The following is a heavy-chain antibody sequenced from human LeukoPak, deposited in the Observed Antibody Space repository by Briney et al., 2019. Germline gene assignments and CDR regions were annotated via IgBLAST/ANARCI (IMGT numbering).Heavy chain of an antibody. V-gene: IGHV7-4-1*02. CDR3: ARSGAYSSSWYHLLYYYYYYMDV. CDR1: GYTFTSYA. CDR2: INTNTGNP. Sequence: WASVKVSCKASGYTFTSYAMNWVRQAPGQGLEWMGWINTNTGNPTYAQGFTGRFVFSLDTSVSTAYLQISSLKAEDTAVYYCARSGAYSSSWYHLLYYYYYYMDVWGKGTTVTVSS. D-gene: IGHD6-13*01. J-gene: IGHJ6*03.